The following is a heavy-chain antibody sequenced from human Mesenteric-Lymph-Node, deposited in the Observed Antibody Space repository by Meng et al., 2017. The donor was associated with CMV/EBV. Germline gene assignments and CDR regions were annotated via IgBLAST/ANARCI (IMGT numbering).Heavy chain of an antibody. D-gene: IGHD3-3*01. Sequence: GGSLRLSCAASGFTLNTFEMNWVRQAPGKGLEWVSYISGSGSTIYYADSVKGRFTVSRDNAKNSVYLQMNSLRVEDTAVYYCARVTDAGSSYWRFDPWGQGALVTVSS. J-gene: IGHJ5*02. CDR2: ISGSGSTI. CDR3: ARVTDAGSSYWRFDP. CDR1: GFTLNTFE. V-gene: IGHV3-48*03.